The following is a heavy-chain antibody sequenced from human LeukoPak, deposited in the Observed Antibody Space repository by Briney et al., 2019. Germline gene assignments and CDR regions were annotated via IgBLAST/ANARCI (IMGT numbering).Heavy chain of an antibody. CDR2: ISTDGSST. D-gene: IGHD3-22*01. CDR1: GFTLSSYW. Sequence: GGSLRLSCAASGFTLSSYWMHWVRHAPGKGLVWVSRISTDGSSTSYADSVKGRFTISRDNAKNTLYLQMNSLRAEDTAVYYCARVPYYYDSSGYLAYWGQGTLVTVSS. J-gene: IGHJ4*02. V-gene: IGHV3-74*01. CDR3: ARVPYYYDSSGYLAY.